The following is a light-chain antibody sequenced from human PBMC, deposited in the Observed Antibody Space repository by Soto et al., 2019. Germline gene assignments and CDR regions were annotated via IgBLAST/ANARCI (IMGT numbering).Light chain of an antibody. V-gene: IGKV1-5*01. J-gene: IGKJ4*01. CDR3: QQYHRYST. Sequence: IQMTQSPSTLSASIGDRVTITCRASQSINNRLAWYQQMPGKAPNLLIYDASSLESGVPSRFRGSGSETEFTLTISGLQPDDFATYYCQQYHRYSTFGGGTKVDIK. CDR1: QSINNR. CDR2: DAS.